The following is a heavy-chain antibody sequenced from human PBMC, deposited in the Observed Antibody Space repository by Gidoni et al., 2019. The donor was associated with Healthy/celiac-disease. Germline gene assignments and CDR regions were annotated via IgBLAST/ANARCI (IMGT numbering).Heavy chain of an antibody. D-gene: IGHD5-18*01. V-gene: IGHV3-30-3*01. CDR1: GFTFSSYA. CDR2: ISYDGSNK. Sequence: QVQLVESGGGVVQPGRSLRLSCAASGFTFSSYAMHWVRQAPGKGLEWVAVISYDGSNKYYADSVKGRFTISRDNSKNTLYLQMNSLRAEDTAVYYCARELRAMDNWGQGTLVTVSS. CDR3: ARELRAMDN. J-gene: IGHJ4*02.